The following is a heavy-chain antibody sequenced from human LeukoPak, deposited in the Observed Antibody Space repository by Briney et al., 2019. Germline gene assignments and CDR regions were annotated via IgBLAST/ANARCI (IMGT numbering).Heavy chain of an antibody. Sequence: ASVKVSCKASGYTFTNYDINWVRQATGQGLEWMGWMHPSNGDTGYAQRFQGRVTMTRNTSTTTAYMELSSLRSDDTAVYYCARRVRGVVIFSRAQGSFDLWGQGTLVTVSS. V-gene: IGHV1-8*01. CDR2: MHPSNGDT. CDR1: GYTFTNYD. D-gene: IGHD3-10*01. CDR3: ARRVRGVVIFSRAQGSFDL. J-gene: IGHJ3*01.